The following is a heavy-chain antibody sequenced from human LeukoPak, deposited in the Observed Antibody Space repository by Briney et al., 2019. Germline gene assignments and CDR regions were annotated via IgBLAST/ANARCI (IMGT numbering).Heavy chain of an antibody. J-gene: IGHJ5*02. V-gene: IGHV1-18*01. CDR1: GYTFTSYG. D-gene: IGHD3-22*01. Sequence: GASVKVSCKASGYTFTSYGISWVRQAPGQGLEGMGWISAYNGNTNYAQKIQGRVTMTTDTSTSTAYMELRSLRSDDTAVYYCARSQTYYYDSSGYYWFDPWGQGTLVTVSS. CDR3: ARSQTYYYDSSGYYWFDP. CDR2: ISAYNGNT.